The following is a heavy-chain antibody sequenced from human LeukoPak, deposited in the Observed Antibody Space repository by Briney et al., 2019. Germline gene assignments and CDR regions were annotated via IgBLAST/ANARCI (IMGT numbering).Heavy chain of an antibody. CDR2: ISYIGST. CDR3: ARDVVTVTKGFDI. J-gene: IGHJ3*02. CDR1: TDSFSSHY. D-gene: IGHD4-17*01. Sequence: SETLSLTCAVSTDSFSSHYWTWIRQPLGKGLGWIGYISYIGSTNYNPSLKSRVTISLDTSKNQFALRLSSVTAADTAVYYCARDVVTVTKGFDIWGQGTMVSVSS. V-gene: IGHV4-59*11.